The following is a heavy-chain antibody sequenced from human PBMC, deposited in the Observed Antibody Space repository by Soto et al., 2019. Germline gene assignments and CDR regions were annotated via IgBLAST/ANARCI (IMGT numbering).Heavy chain of an antibody. CDR1: GFTFSSYA. D-gene: IGHD1-7*01. CDR2: ISYDGSNK. Sequence: QVQLVESGGGVVEPGRSLRLSCAASGFTFSSYAMHWDRQAPGKGLEWVAVISYDGSNKYYADSVKGRVTISSDNSNNTLHLQVNSLSAEDTAVYYCARDGDWNYEHLPPAYYGMDVWGQWTTVTVSS. J-gene: IGHJ6*02. V-gene: IGHV3-30-3*01. CDR3: ARDGDWNYEHLPPAYYGMDV.